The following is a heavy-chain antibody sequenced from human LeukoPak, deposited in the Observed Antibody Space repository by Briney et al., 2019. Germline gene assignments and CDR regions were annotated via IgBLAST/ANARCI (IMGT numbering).Heavy chain of an antibody. D-gene: IGHD6-13*01. J-gene: IGHJ4*02. CDR3: ARAAAFGTVDY. Sequence: AGGSLRLSCEASGFSFSTYWMSWVRQAPGRGLEWVVNIKEDGSDKHYVDPVKGRFTISRDNTKNSLYLQMNSLRAEDTAVYFCARAAAFGTVDYWGQGTLVTVSS. CDR1: GFSFSTYW. V-gene: IGHV3-7*01. CDR2: IKEDGSDK.